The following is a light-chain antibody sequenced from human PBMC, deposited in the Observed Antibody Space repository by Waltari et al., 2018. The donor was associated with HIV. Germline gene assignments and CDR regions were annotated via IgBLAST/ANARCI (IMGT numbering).Light chain of an antibody. V-gene: IGLV1-47*01. CDR3: AAWDDSLSGLV. Sequence: QSVLTQPPSASGTPGQRVTISCSGSSSNIGSNYGYWYQQLPGTAPKLLIYRNNQRPSGVPDRFSGSKAGTSASLAIRGLRSEDEADYYCAAWDDSLSGLVFGGGTKVTVL. CDR1: SSNIGSNY. J-gene: IGLJ3*02. CDR2: RNN.